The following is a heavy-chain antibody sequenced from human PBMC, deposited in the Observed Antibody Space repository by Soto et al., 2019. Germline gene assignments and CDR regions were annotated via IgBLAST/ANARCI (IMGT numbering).Heavy chain of an antibody. CDR2: INFQGTT. J-gene: IGHJ5*02. D-gene: IGHD3-3*01. V-gene: IGHV4-34*01. CDR3: ARKLEGSVRLVEWLSYMRFDP. CDR1: GDSLTGYS. Sequence: PSETLSLTCGVRGDSLTGYSWSWIRQPPGKGLEWIGEINFQGTTNYPPSLRSRLSMSVDMSKSQISLNMSSVTAADTALYFCARKLEGSVRLVEWLSYMRFDPWGPGTLVTVSS.